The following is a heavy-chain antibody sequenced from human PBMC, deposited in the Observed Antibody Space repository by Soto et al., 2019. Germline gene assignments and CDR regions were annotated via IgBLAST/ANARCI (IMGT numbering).Heavy chain of an antibody. V-gene: IGHV3-33*01. CDR2: IWYDGSNK. Sequence: QVQLVESGGGVVQPGRSLRLSCAASGFTFSSYGMHWVRQAPGKGLEWVAVIWYDGSNKYYADSVKGRFTISRDNSKNTLYLQMNSLRDEDTAVYYCARDEGMGWFDPWGQGTLVTVSS. CDR1: GFTFSSYG. CDR3: ARDEGMGWFDP. D-gene: IGHD3-16*01. J-gene: IGHJ5*02.